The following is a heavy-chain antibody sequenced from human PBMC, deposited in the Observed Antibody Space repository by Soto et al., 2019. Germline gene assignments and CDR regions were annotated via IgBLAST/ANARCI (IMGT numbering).Heavy chain of an antibody. D-gene: IGHD2-15*01. CDR1: GFTFRSYG. V-gene: IGHV3-66*01. CDR3: ARTCSGGTCSFDY. J-gene: IGHJ4*02. Sequence: GVSLRLSCEASGFTFRSYGMHWVRQAPGKGLEWVSVIYSGGSTYYADSVKGRFTISRDNSENTLYLQMNSLRAEDTAVYYCARTCSGGTCSFDYWGQGTLVTVSS. CDR2: IYSGGST.